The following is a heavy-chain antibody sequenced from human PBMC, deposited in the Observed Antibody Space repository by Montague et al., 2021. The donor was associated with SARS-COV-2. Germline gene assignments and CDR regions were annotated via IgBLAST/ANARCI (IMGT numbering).Heavy chain of an antibody. D-gene: IGHD3-22*01. V-gene: IGHV3-53*01. CDR3: ARDKPGDYDGPGVFDM. CDR1: GFTVSDNY. J-gene: IGHJ3*02. CDR2: IYSGENK. Sequence: SLRLSCAASGFTVSDNYMNWVRQAPGKGLELVSVIYSGENKYYADSVKGRFTIPRDNSKNTLYLQMNSLRADDTAMYYCARDKPGDYDGPGVFDMWGQGTMVTVSS.